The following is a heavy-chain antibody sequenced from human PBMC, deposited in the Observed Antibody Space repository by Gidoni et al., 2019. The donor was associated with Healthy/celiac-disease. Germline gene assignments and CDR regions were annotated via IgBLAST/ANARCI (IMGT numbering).Heavy chain of an antibody. CDR1: GGSISSGGYY. CDR2: IYYSGST. Sequence: QVQLQESGPGLVKPSQTLSLTCTVSGGSISSGGYYWSWIRQHPGKGLEWIGYIYYSGSTYYNPSLKGRVTIPVDTSKNQFSLKLSSVTAADTAVYYCARGGGDCSSTSCYLVYWGQGTLVTVSS. J-gene: IGHJ4*02. CDR3: ARGGGDCSSTSCYLVY. V-gene: IGHV4-31*03. D-gene: IGHD2-2*01.